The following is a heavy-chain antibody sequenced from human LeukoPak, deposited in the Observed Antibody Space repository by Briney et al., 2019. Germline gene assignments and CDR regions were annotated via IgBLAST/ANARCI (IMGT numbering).Heavy chain of an antibody. CDR3: ASGYSGYLYFDY. CDR2: INPDGTEK. D-gene: IGHD5-12*01. J-gene: IGHJ4*02. V-gene: IGHV3-7*01. Sequence: GGSLRLSCAASGLTPADYGMSWVRQAPGKGLEWVGNINPDGTEKYYVDSVKGRFTISRDNAKNSLYLQMNSLRAEDTAVYYCASGYSGYLYFDYWGQGTLVTVSS. CDR1: GLTPADYG.